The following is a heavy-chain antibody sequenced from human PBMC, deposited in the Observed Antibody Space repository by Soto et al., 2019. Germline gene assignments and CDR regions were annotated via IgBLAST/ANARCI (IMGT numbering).Heavy chain of an antibody. CDR3: ARGGDPDY. J-gene: IGHJ4*02. V-gene: IGHV3-48*04. CDR2: MTSDMKTI. Sequence: GGSLRLSCAASGFTFSVYSMNWIRQAPGKGLQWVSYMTSDMKTIHYADSVKGRFTISRDNAKNTLYLQMNNLRAEDTAVYYCARGGDPDYWGQGTLVTVSS. D-gene: IGHD2-21*02. CDR1: GFTFSVYS.